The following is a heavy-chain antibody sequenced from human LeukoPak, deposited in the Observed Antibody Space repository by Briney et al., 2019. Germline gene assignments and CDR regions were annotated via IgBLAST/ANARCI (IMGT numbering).Heavy chain of an antibody. CDR2: IYYSGST. V-gene: IGHV4-39*07. CDR3: ARDLSRITRIVVVVEYFDY. Sequence: SETLSLTCTVSGGSISSYYWGWIRQPPGKGLEWIGSIYYSGSTYYNPSLKSRVTISVDTSKNQFSLKLSSVTAADTAVYYCARDLSRITRIVVVVEYFDYWGQGTLVTVSS. J-gene: IGHJ4*02. CDR1: GGSISSYY. D-gene: IGHD3-22*01.